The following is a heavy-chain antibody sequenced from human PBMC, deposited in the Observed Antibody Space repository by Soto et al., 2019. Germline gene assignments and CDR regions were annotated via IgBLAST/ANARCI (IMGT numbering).Heavy chain of an antibody. CDR3: AKEWRELFPGEAFEI. J-gene: IGHJ3*02. CDR2: IIYDGGYK. CDR1: GFTFSSYG. D-gene: IGHD1-26*01. V-gene: IGHV3-30*18. Sequence: PGGSLSLSCAASGFTFSSYGMHWVRQAPGKGLEWVGVIIYDGGYKFYADSVKGRFTISRENSKNMLYLQMNSLRAEDAAVYYCAKEWRELFPGEAFEIWGQGTMVTVPS.